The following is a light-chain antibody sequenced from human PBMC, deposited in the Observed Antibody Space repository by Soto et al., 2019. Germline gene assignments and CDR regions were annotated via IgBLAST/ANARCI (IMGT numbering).Light chain of an antibody. Sequence: EIVLKQSPATLSLSPGERVTLSCRASQSVSSSYLAWYQQKPGQAPRLLIYDASNRATGIPARFSGSGSGTDFTLTISSLEPEDFAVYYCQQRSNWRRTFGGGTKVDIK. J-gene: IGKJ4*01. CDR3: QQRSNWRRT. V-gene: IGKV3-11*01. CDR1: QSVSSSY. CDR2: DAS.